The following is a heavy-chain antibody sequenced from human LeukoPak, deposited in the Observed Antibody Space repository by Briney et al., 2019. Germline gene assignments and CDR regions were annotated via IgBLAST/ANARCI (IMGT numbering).Heavy chain of an antibody. Sequence: SETLSLTCTVSGGSISSYYWGWIRQPPGKGLEWIGYIYYSGSTNYNPSLRSRVTISVDTSKNQFSLKLSSVTAADTAVYYCARTHKGYYYDSSGYYSPYYYYYGMDVWGQGTTVTVSS. J-gene: IGHJ6*02. CDR3: ARTHKGYYYDSSGYYSPYYYYYGMDV. D-gene: IGHD3-22*01. CDR2: IYYSGST. CDR1: GGSISSYY. V-gene: IGHV4-59*08.